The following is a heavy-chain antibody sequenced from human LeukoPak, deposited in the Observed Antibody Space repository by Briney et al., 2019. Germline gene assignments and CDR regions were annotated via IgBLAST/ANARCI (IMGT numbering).Heavy chain of an antibody. D-gene: IGHD7-27*01. J-gene: IGHJ6*02. CDR2: ISYDGSNK. CDR3: ARDQGRPPGANYYYGMDV. CDR1: GFTFSSYA. Sequence: PGGSLRVSCAASGFTFSSYAMHWVRQAPGKGLEWVAVISYDGSNKYYAGSVKGRFTISRDNSKNTLYLQMNSLRAEDTAVYYCARDQGRPPGANYYYGMDVWGQGTTVTVSS. V-gene: IGHV3-30-3*01.